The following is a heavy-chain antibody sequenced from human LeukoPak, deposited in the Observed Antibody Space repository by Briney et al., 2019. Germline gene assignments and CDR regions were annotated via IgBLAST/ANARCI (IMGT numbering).Heavy chain of an antibody. CDR1: GYTFTGYY. Sequence: GASVKVSCKASGYTFTGYYMHWVRQAPGQGLEWMGWINPNSGGTNYAQKFQGRVTMTRDTSISTAYMELSRLRSDDTAMYYCARQYQSDHYYDSGHDAFDIWGQGTMVTVSS. D-gene: IGHD3-22*01. V-gene: IGHV1-2*02. J-gene: IGHJ3*02. CDR2: INPNSGGT. CDR3: ARQYQSDHYYDSGHDAFDI.